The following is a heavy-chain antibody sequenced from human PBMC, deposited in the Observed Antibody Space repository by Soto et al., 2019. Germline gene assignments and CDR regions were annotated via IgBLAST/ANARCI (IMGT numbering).Heavy chain of an antibody. J-gene: IGHJ6*02. Sequence: QVQVVQSGAEVKKPGASVKISCKTSGYSFTDDYLHWVRQAPGQGLEWVGWTDPHSGSTNFAQKFLGRLSMNRDSSISTAYMELFSLTSADTAIYYCARAVYCGDDCYSYGMDVWGQGTTVTVSS. CDR3: ARAVYCGDDCYSYGMDV. CDR1: GYSFTDDY. CDR2: TDPHSGST. V-gene: IGHV1-2*02. D-gene: IGHD2-21*02.